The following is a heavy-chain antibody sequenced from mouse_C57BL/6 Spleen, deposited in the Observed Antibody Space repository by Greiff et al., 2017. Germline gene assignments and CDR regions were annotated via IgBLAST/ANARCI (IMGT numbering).Heavy chain of an antibody. CDR2: IYPGSGST. J-gene: IGHJ4*01. CDR1: GYTFTSYW. Sequence: VQLQQPGAELVKPGASVKMSCKASGYTFTSYWITWVKQRPGQGLEWIGDIYPGSGSTNYNEKFKSKATLTVDNSASTAYMQLSSLTSEDSAVYYCARWDAMDYWGQGTSVTVSS. V-gene: IGHV1-55*01. CDR3: ARWDAMDY.